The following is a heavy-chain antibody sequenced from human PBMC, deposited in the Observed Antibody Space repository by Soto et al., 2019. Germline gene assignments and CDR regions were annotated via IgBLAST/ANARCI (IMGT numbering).Heavy chain of an antibody. CDR2: INPNSGGT. Sequence: QVQLVQSGAEVKKPGASVKVSCKASGSTFTGYYMHWVRQAPGQGLEWMGRINPNSGGTNYAQKFQGWVTMTRDTSISTAYMELSRLRSDDTAVYYCARDGGYCSSTSCPIGGYFDLWGRGTLVTVSS. J-gene: IGHJ2*01. V-gene: IGHV1-2*04. CDR3: ARDGGYCSSTSCPIGGYFDL. CDR1: GSTFTGYY. D-gene: IGHD2-2*01.